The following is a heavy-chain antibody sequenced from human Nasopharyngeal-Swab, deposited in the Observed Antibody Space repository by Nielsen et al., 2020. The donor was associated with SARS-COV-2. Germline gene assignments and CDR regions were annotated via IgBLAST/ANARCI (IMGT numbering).Heavy chain of an antibody. CDR2: IAPRDSYT. J-gene: IGHJ5*02. CDR3: ARLPSPFSGGS. CDR1: GYSFTTYW. D-gene: IGHD3-3*01. Sequence: GESLKISCQGSGYSFTTYWITWVRQLPGKGLEWMGMIAPRDSYTTYSPSFQGHVTISADKSISTAYLQWSSLKASDTAMYYCARLPSPFSGGSWGQGTLVTVSS. V-gene: IGHV5-10-1*01.